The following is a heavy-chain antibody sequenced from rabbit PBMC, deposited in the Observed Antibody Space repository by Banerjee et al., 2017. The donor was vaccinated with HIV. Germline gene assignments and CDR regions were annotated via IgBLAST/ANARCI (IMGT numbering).Heavy chain of an antibody. Sequence: QQQLEESGGGLVKPGGTLTLTCKASGIDFSSYYYMCWVRQAPGKGLEWIACIYADGSGYTYYASWAKGRFTITRSTSLNTVTLQLNSLTAADTATYFCARGYAAGYDYNYYFNLWGPGTLVTVS. CDR2: IYADGSGYT. CDR1: GIDFSSYYY. J-gene: IGHJ4*01. D-gene: IGHD6-1*01. CDR3: ARGYAAGYDYNYYFNL. V-gene: IGHV1S43*01.